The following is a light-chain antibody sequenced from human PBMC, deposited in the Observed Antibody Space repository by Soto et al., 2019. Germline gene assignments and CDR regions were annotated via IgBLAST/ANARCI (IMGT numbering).Light chain of an antibody. Sequence: QSALTQPASVSGSPGQSITICCTGTSSDVGGYNYVSWYQQHPGKAPKLMIYEVSNRPSRVSNRFSGSKSGNTASLTISGLQAEDEADYYCSSYTRSSTPYVYGTGTKLTVL. J-gene: IGLJ1*01. CDR3: SSYTRSSTPYV. CDR1: SSDVGGYNY. V-gene: IGLV2-14*01. CDR2: EVS.